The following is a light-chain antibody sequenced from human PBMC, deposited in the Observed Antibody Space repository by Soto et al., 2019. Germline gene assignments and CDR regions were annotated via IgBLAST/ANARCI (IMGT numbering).Light chain of an antibody. Sequence: QSALTQPASVSGSPGQSITMSCSGTSRDIGAYNLVSWYQQPPGKAPKLLIYEVRNRPSGISYRFSGSKSGTTASLTISSLLPEDVADYYCSAYTSRSTLVFGGGTKVTVL. CDR2: EVR. V-gene: IGLV2-14*01. J-gene: IGLJ2*01. CDR3: SAYTSRSTLV. CDR1: SRDIGAYNL.